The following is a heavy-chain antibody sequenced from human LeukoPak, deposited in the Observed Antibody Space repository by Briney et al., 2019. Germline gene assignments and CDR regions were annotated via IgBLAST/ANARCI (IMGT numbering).Heavy chain of an antibody. V-gene: IGHV3-74*01. CDR2: IRGDASAS. Sequence: GGSLRLSCAASGFTFSDYYIHWIRQAPGKGLEWVSRIRGDASASTYADSVKGRFTISRDNAKSMLYLQMNNLRAEDTAVYYCARQSTAWFDPWGQGTLVTVSS. CDR3: ARQSTAWFDP. CDR1: GFTFSDYY. J-gene: IGHJ5*02. D-gene: IGHD1-26*01.